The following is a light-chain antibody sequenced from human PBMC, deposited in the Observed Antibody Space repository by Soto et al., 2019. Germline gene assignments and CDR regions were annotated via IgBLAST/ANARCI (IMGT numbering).Light chain of an antibody. CDR2: GAS. J-gene: IGKJ5*01. V-gene: IGKV3-20*01. CDR1: QSVSNNY. CDR3: QQYGGSPPIT. Sequence: DILLTQSPGTLSLSPGERATLSCRASQSVSNNYLAWYQHRPGQAPRLLIYGASSRAAGIPDRFSGIGSGTDFTLTISRLEPDEFAVYYCQQYGGSPPITFGQGTRLEIK.